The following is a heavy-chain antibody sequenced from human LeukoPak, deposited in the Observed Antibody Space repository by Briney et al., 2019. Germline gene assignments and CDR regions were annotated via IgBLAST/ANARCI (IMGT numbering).Heavy chain of an antibody. D-gene: IGHD6-13*01. CDR3: ASLSGTFGYSHSGMDY. CDR2: IIPIFGTA. CDR1: GGTFSSYT. Sequence: SVKVSCKASGGTFSSYTISWVRQAPGQGLEWMGGIIPIFGTANYAQKFQGRVTITADESTSTAYMELSSLRSEDTAVYYCASLSGTFGYSHSGMDYWGQGTLVTVSS. J-gene: IGHJ4*02. V-gene: IGHV1-69*13.